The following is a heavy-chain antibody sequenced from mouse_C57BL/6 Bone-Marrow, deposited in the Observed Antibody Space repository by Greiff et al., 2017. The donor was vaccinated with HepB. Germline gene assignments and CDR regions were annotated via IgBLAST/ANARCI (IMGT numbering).Heavy chain of an antibody. CDR3: AKIYGSRFFYAMDY. CDR1: GFSLTSYG. Sequence: QVQLQQSGPGLVQPSQSLSITCTVSGFSLTSYGVHWVRQSPGKGLEWLGVIWSGGRTDYNAAFMSRLSITKDTYKSQVFFKMNSLHADDTTIYYCAKIYGSRFFYAMDYWGQGTSVTVSS. D-gene: IGHD1-1*01. V-gene: IGHV2-5*01. CDR2: IWSGGRT. J-gene: IGHJ4*01.